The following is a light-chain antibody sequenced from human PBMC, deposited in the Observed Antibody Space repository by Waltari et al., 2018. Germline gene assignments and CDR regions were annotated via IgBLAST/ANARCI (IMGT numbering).Light chain of an antibody. Sequence: IVLTQSPGTLSLSPGERATLSCRASQTVRTTYLAWYQQKPGQAPTLLIYGASSRATGIPDRFSGSGSGTDVSLTISSLEPEDFAVYYCQQYDISPLTFGGGTKVEIK. CDR3: QQYDISPLT. J-gene: IGKJ4*01. V-gene: IGKV3-20*01. CDR1: QTVRTTY. CDR2: GAS.